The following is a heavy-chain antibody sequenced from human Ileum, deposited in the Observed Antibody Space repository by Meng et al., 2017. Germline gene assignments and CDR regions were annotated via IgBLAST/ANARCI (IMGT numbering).Heavy chain of an antibody. CDR3: ARDRFSSGSSNWFDP. Sequence: QGQLQEPGPGLVKPSQTLSLTCTFSGVSISRGFYHWNWIRQHPGKGLEWIGSIYYSGTIYYNPSLKSRVTISLDTSKNQFSLNLSSVTAADTAVYYCARDRFSSGSSNWFDPWGQGTLVTVSS. J-gene: IGHJ5*02. D-gene: IGHD3-10*01. CDR2: IYYSGTI. V-gene: IGHV4-31*03. CDR1: GVSISRGFYH.